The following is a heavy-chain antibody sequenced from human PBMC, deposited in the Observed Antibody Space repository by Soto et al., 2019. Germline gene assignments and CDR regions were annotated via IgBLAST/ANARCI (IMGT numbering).Heavy chain of an antibody. CDR2: INPNSGGT. CDR1: GYTFTGYY. CDR3: AREGNNWNDLGNYYYYGMDV. D-gene: IGHD1-1*01. Sequence: ASVKVSCKASGYTFTGYYTHWVRQAPGQGLEWMGWINPNSGGTNYAQKFQGRVTMTRDTSISTAYMELSRLRSDDTAVYYCAREGNNWNDLGNYYYYGMDVWGQGTTVTVSS. V-gene: IGHV1-2*02. J-gene: IGHJ6*02.